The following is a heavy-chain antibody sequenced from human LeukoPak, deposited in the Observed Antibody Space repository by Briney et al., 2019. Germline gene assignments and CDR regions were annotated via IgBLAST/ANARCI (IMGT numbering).Heavy chain of an antibody. CDR2: IIPILGIA. Sequence: GASVKVSCKASGGTFSSYAISWVRQAPGQGLEWMGRIIPILGIANYAQKFQGRVTITADKSTSTAYMELSSLRSEDTAVYYCASRSLVAAAGTGWFDPRGQGTLVTVSS. J-gene: IGHJ5*02. CDR3: ASRSLVAAAGTGWFDP. D-gene: IGHD6-13*01. CDR1: GGTFSSYA. V-gene: IGHV1-69*04.